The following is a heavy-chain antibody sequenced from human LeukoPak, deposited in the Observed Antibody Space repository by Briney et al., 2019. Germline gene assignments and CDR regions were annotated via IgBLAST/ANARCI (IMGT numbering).Heavy chain of an antibody. CDR2: IYHSGST. CDR1: GGSISSYY. Sequence: SETLSLTCTVSGGSISSYYWSWIRQPPGKGLEWIGYIYHSGSTYYNPSLKSRVTISVDRSKNQFSLKLSSVTAADTAVYYCARVRISGSYTSSPFDYWGQGTLVTVSS. J-gene: IGHJ4*02. CDR3: ARVRISGSYTSSPFDY. D-gene: IGHD1-26*01. V-gene: IGHV4-59*12.